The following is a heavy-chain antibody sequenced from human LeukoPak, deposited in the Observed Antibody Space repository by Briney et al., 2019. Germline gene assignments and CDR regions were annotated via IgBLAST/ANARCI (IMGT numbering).Heavy chain of an antibody. CDR1: GFTFDDYT. D-gene: IGHD3-10*01. J-gene: IGHJ4*02. V-gene: IGHV3-43*01. CDR3: ARDRMVRGVSDY. CDR2: ISWDGGST. Sequence: GGSLRLSCAASGFTFDDYTMHWVRQAPGKGLEWVSLISWDGGSTYYADSVKGRFTISRDNAKNSLYLQMNSLRAEDTAVYYCARDRMVRGVSDYWGQGTLVTVSS.